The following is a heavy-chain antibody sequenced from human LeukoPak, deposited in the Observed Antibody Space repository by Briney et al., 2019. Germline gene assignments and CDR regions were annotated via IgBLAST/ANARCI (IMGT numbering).Heavy chain of an antibody. V-gene: IGHV3-23*01. J-gene: IGHJ4*02. Sequence: GGSLRLSCVASGFTFSSYGMIWVRQAPGRGLEWVSSISDDGVSTYYADSVRGRFTISRDNSKNTLYLQMDSLRAEDTAVYYCARDRAWNYFDYWGQGTLVTVSS. CDR3: ARDRAWNYFDY. D-gene: IGHD3-3*01. CDR1: GFTFSSYG. CDR2: ISDDGVST.